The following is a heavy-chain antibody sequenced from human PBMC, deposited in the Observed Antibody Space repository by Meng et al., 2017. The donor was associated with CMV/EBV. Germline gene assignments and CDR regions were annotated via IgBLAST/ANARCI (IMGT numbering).Heavy chain of an antibody. CDR1: GFTFSDYY. Sequence: GESLKIPCAASGFTFSDYYMSWIRQAPGKGLEWVSYISSSGSTIYYADSVKGRFTISRDNANNSLYLQMKSLRAEDTAVYYCARPLHYGFWSGYYPSGTYYYYGMDVWGQGTTVTVSS. D-gene: IGHD3-3*01. CDR3: ARPLHYGFWSGYYPSGTYYYYGMDV. V-gene: IGHV3-11*04. J-gene: IGHJ6*02. CDR2: ISSSGSTI.